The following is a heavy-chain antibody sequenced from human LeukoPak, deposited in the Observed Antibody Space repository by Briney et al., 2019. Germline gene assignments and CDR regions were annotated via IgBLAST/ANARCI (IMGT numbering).Heavy chain of an antibody. D-gene: IGHD3-22*01. CDR2: IYYSGST. CDR3: ARVRHYYYDSSGYYSDFPSIGY. CDR1: GGSISSYY. Sequence: SETLSLTCTVSGGSISSYYWSWIRQPPGKGLEWIGYIYYSGSTNYNPSLKSRVTISVDTSKNQFSLKLSSVTAADTAVYYCARVRHYYYDSSGYYSDFPSIGYWGQGTLVTVSS. J-gene: IGHJ4*02. V-gene: IGHV4-59*01.